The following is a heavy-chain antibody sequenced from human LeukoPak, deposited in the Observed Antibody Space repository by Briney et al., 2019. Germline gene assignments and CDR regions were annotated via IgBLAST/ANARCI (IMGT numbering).Heavy chain of an antibody. D-gene: IGHD6-6*01. CDR1: GFTFDDYA. CDR3: AKGAIKYSSSSYYFDY. CDR2: ISWNSGSI. J-gene: IGHJ4*02. V-gene: IGHV3-9*03. Sequence: GRSLRLSCAASGFTFDDYAMHWVRQAPGKGLEWVSGISWNSGSIGYADSVKGRFTTSRDNAKNSLYLQMNSLRAEDMALYYCAKGAIKYSSSSYYFDYWGQGTLVTVSS.